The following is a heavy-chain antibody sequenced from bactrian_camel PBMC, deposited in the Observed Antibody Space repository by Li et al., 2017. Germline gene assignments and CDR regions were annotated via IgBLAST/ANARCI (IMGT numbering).Heavy chain of an antibody. Sequence: HVQLVESGGGLVQPGGSLRLSCAASGLPFNSHYMTWVRQAPGKGPEWVSSIYIEYIGGGITYYTDSVKGRFTISRDNAKNTVYLQMNSLKSEDTALYYCATGSPRYSYYSGGYYPEYNYWGQGTQVTVS. CDR2: IYIEYIGGGIT. D-gene: IGHD2*01. CDR3: ATGSPRYSYYSGGYYPEYNY. J-gene: IGHJ4*01. V-gene: IGHV3-2*01. CDR1: GLPFNSHY.